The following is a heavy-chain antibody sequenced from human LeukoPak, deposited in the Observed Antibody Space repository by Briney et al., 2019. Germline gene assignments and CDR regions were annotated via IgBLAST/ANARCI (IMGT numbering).Heavy chain of an antibody. D-gene: IGHD5-12*01. CDR2: IKQDGSEK. CDR1: GFTFSSYW. V-gene: IGHV3-7*01. Sequence: GGSLRLSCAASGFTFSSYWTSWVRQAPGKGLEWVANIKQDGSEKNYVDSVKGRFTISRDNAKNSLDLQMNSLRGDDTAVYYCARAGGYASSWAYWGQGTLVTVSS. J-gene: IGHJ4*02. CDR3: ARAGGYASSWAY.